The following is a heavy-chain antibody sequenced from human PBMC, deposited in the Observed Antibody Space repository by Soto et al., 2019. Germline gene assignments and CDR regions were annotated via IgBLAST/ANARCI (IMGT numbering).Heavy chain of an antibody. V-gene: IGHV1-2*02. D-gene: IGHD3-22*01. CDR1: GYTFTSYY. CDR3: ARNYYDSSDRDYLDY. CDR2: INPITGGT. Sequence: GASVKVSCKASGYTFTSYYIHWVRQAPGQGLEWMGWINPITGGTKYAPKFQGRVTMTRDTSITTAYMELSRLRSDDTAVYYCARNYYDSSDRDYLDYWGQGTPVTVSS. J-gene: IGHJ4*02.